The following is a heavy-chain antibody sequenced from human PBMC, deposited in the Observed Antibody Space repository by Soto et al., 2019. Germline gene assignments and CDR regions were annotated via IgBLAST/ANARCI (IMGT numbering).Heavy chain of an antibody. J-gene: IGHJ6*02. V-gene: IGHV1-8*01. CDR3: ARMYCSSTSCYKAYYYYYGMDV. Sequence: ASVKVSCKASGYTFTSHDINWVRQATGQGLEWMGWMNPNSGNTGYAQKFQGRVTMTRNTSISTAYMELSSLRSEDTAVYYCARMYCSSTSCYKAYYYYYGMDVWGQGTTVTVSS. CDR1: GYTFTSHD. CDR2: MNPNSGNT. D-gene: IGHD2-2*02.